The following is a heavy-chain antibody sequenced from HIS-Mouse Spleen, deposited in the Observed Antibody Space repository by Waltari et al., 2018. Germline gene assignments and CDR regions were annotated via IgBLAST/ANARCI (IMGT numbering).Heavy chain of an antibody. CDR1: GGSFSGYY. V-gene: IGHV4-34*01. D-gene: IGHD6-13*01. CDR2: INHSGST. CDR3: ARGAAEIAAAAYYYYYGMDV. J-gene: IGHJ6*02. Sequence: AGLLKPSETLSLTCAVYGGSFSGYYWSWIRQPPGKGLEWIGEINHSGSTNYNPSLKSRVTISVDTSKNQFSLKLSSVTAADTAVYYCARGAAEIAAAAYYYYYGMDVWGQGTTVTVSS.